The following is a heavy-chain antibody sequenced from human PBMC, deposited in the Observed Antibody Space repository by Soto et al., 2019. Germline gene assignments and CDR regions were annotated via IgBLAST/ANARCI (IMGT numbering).Heavy chain of an antibody. Sequence: EVQVVESGGGLVQPGGSLRLSCIASGFTFSSHWMHWVRQAPGKGLVWVSRVKYDGRTTNYADSVKGRFIISRDNAKNTVYLQMNSLRAEDTGVYYCARGLRNYYGVDVWGQGTTVTVSS. CDR2: VKYDGRTT. CDR3: ARGLRNYYGVDV. CDR1: GFTFSSHW. D-gene: IGHD5-12*01. V-gene: IGHV3-74*01. J-gene: IGHJ6*02.